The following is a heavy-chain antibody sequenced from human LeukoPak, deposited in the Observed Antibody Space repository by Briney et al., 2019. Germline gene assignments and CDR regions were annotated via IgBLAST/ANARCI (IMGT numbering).Heavy chain of an antibody. V-gene: IGHV4-61*02. CDR1: GGSISSGSYY. D-gene: IGHD3-10*01. CDR3: ALSSSGSYSFDY. Sequence: SETLSLTCTVSGGSISSGSYYWSWIRQPAGKGLEWIGRIYSSGSTNYNPSLKSRVTISLDTSKNQFSLKLSSVTAADTAVYYCALSSSGSYSFDYWGQGTLVTVSS. CDR2: IYSSGST. J-gene: IGHJ4*02.